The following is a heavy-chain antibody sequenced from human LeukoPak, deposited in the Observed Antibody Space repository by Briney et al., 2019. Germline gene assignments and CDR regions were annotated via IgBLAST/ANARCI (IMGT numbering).Heavy chain of an antibody. Sequence: SVKVSCKASGGTFSSYAISWVRQAPGQGLEWMGGIISCFGSANHAQKFQGRVTITADESTSTAYMELSSLRSEDTAVYYCARERNNYDILTGYQDNWFDPWGQGTLVTVSS. V-gene: IGHV1-69*13. CDR2: IISCFGSA. J-gene: IGHJ5*02. CDR1: GGTFSSYA. D-gene: IGHD3-9*01. CDR3: ARERNNYDILTGYQDNWFDP.